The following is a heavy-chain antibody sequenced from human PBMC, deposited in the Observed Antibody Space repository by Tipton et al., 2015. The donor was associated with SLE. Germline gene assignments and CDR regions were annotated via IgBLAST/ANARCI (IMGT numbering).Heavy chain of an antibody. D-gene: IGHD2-8*02. CDR1: GGTFSSYA. Sequence: QSGAEVKKPGSSVKVSCKASGGTFSSYAISWVRQAPGQGLEWLGGIIPIFGTANYAQKFQGRVTITADESTSTAYMELSSLRSDDTAVYYVARSPGGEEYFDYWGQGTLVTVSS. CDR2: IIPIFGTA. CDR3: ARSPGGEEYFDY. J-gene: IGHJ4*02. V-gene: IGHV1-69*01.